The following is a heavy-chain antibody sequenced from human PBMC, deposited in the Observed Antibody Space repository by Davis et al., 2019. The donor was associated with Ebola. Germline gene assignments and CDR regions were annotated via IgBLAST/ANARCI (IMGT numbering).Heavy chain of an antibody. V-gene: IGHV1-69*13. Sequence: SVKVSCKASGGTFSSYAISWVRQAPGQGLEWMGGIIPIFGTANYAQKFQGRVTITADESTSTAYMELSSLRSEDTAVYYCARIYGGNSYSHYYYGMDVWGQGTTVTVSS. D-gene: IGHD4-23*01. CDR1: GGTFSSYA. CDR2: IIPIFGTA. J-gene: IGHJ6*02. CDR3: ARIYGGNSYSHYYYGMDV.